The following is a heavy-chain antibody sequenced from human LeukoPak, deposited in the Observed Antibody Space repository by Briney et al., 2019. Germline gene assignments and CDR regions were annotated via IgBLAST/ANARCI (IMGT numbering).Heavy chain of an antibody. CDR3: AAASGIAVAGDDAFDI. CDR2: IYPGDSDT. J-gene: IGHJ3*02. D-gene: IGHD6-19*01. V-gene: IGHV5-51*01. CDR1: GYSFTSYW. Sequence: GASLKISCKGSGYSFTSYWIGWVRQMPGKGLEWMGIIYPGDSDTRYSPSFQGQVTISADKSISTAYLQWSSLKASDTAMYYCAAASGIAVAGDDAFDIWGQGTMVTVSS.